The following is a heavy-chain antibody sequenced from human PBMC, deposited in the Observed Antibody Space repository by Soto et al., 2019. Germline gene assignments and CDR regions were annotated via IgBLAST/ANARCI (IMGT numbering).Heavy chain of an antibody. CDR2: ISSNGVGT. D-gene: IGHD6-6*01. V-gene: IGHV3-64*01. CDR1: GFTCSSYA. J-gene: IGHJ6*03. CDR3: ARRARPDFYYMDV. Sequence: GGSLRLSCAASGFTCSSYAMSLVRQAPGKGLEYVSGISSNGVGTYYANSVQGRFTISRDNSKNTVYLQMGSLRPEDMAVYYCARRARPDFYYMDVWGKGTTVTVSS.